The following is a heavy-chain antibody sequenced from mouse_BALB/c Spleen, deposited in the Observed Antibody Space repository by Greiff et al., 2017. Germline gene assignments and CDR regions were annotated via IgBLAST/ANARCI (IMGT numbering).Heavy chain of an antibody. CDR3: AYYGSSYVRYFDV. CDR1: GFNIKDTY. Sequence: EVQLQQSGAELVKPGASVKLSCTASGFNIKDTYMHWVKQRPEQGLEWIGRIDPANGNTKYDPKFQGKATITADTSSNTAYLQLSSLTSEDTAVYYCAYYGSSYVRYFDVWGAGTTVTVSS. D-gene: IGHD1-1*01. CDR2: IDPANGNT. J-gene: IGHJ1*01. V-gene: IGHV14-3*02.